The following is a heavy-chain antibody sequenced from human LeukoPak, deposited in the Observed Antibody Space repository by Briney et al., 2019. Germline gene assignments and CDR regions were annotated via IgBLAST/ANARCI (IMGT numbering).Heavy chain of an antibody. V-gene: IGHV3-21*01. CDR3: ATLPFFGVVVDY. CDR2: ISSSSSYI. CDR1: GFTFSSYS. J-gene: IGHJ4*02. D-gene: IGHD3-3*01. Sequence: GGSLRLSCAASGFTFSSYSMNWVRQAPGKGLEWVSSISSSSSYIYYADSVKGRFTISRDNVKNSLYLQMNSLRAEDTAVYYCATLPFFGVVVDYWGQGTLVTVSS.